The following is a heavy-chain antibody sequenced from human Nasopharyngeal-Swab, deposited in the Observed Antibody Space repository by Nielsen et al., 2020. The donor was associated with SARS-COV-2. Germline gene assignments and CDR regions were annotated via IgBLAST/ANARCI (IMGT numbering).Heavy chain of an antibody. CDR3: AKDRYCSGGACYFNGFDS. Sequence: GESLKISCAASGFTVSSNYMTWVRQAPGKGLEWVSIIYSGGNTYHADSVKGRFTISRDNSNKKVYLQMHSLRAEDSAVYYCAKDRYCSGGACYFNGFDSWGQGTLVTVSS. V-gene: IGHV3-53*01. CDR1: GFTVSSNY. J-gene: IGHJ4*02. D-gene: IGHD2-15*01. CDR2: IYSGGNT.